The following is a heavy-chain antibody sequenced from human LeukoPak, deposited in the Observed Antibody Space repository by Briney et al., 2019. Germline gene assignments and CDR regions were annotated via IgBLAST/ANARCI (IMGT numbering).Heavy chain of an antibody. CDR1: GFTFRSYD. CDR3: ARVAGWHWFDP. J-gene: IGHJ5*02. CDR2: IRPSGDNT. D-gene: IGHD6-19*01. Sequence: GGSLRLSCAASGFTFRSYDMTWVRQAIGRGLEWVSSIRPSGDNTYYGDSVKGRFTISRDNSKNTVYLQMNNMRVDDTAVYYCARVAGWHWFDPWGQGTLVTVSS. V-gene: IGHV3-23*01.